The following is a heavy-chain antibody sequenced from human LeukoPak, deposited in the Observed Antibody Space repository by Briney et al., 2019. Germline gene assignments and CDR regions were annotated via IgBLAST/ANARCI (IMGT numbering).Heavy chain of an antibody. J-gene: IGHJ6*03. V-gene: IGHV3-21*01. D-gene: IGHD2-15*01. CDR2: ISSSSSYI. CDR1: GFTFSSYS. CDR3: ARRPRYCSGGSCYYYMDV. Sequence: PGGSLRLSCAASGFTFSSYSMNWVRQAPGKGMEWVSSISSSSSYIYYADSVKGRFTISRDNAKNSLYLQMNSLRAEDTAVYYCARRPRYCSGGSCYYYMDVWGKGTTVTVSS.